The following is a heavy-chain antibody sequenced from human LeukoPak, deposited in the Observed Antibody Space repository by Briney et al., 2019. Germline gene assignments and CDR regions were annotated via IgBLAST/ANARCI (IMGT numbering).Heavy chain of an antibody. CDR1: GFTFSSYA. Sequence: GGSLRLSCAASGFTFSSYAMSWVRQAPGKGLEWVSAISGSGGSTYYADSVEGRFTISRDNSKNTLYLQMNSLRAEDTAVYYCAKIAGGGSELLWFGELLGHYWGQGTLVTVSS. D-gene: IGHD3-10*01. CDR3: AKIAGGGSELLWFGELLGHY. V-gene: IGHV3-23*01. CDR2: ISGSGGST. J-gene: IGHJ4*02.